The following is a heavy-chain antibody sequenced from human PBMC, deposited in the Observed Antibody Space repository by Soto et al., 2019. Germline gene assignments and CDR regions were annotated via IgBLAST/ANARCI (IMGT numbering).Heavy chain of an antibody. CDR1: GFTFNNYA. V-gene: IGHV3-23*01. J-gene: IGHJ6*02. CDR2: ISGGGGST. CDR3: AKGHYYDFWSAKRYYGVDV. Sequence: PGGSLRLSCAASGFTFNNYAMSWVRQAPGKGLAWVSGISGGGGSTYYADSVKGRFTISRDNSKNTLYLQMNSLRAEDTALYYCAKGHYYDFWSAKRYYGVDVWGLGTTVTVSS. D-gene: IGHD3-3*01.